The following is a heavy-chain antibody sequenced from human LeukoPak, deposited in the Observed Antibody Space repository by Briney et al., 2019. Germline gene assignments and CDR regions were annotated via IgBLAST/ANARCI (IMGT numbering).Heavy chain of an antibody. CDR2: INQDGGEI. D-gene: IGHD6-13*01. Sequence: GGSLRLSCAASGFTFSSSWMTWVRQAPGKGLEWVASINQDGGEIHYVDSVKGRFTISRDNAKNSLYLQMNSLRAEDTAVYYCARVFSSSWSGDYWGQGTRVTVSS. CDR1: GFTFSSSW. J-gene: IGHJ4*02. CDR3: ARVFSSSWSGDY. V-gene: IGHV3-7*01.